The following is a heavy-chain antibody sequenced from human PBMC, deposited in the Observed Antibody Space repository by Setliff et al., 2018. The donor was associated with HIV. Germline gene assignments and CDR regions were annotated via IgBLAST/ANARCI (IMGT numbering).Heavy chain of an antibody. J-gene: IGHJ4*02. CDR1: GFSFGNHW. CDR3: ATDPVDGSSY. CDR2: INAAGGNT. D-gene: IGHD3-10*01. Sequence: GGSLRLSCGASGFSFGNHWMYWVRQAPGKGPVWLSRINAAGGNTNYVDSVKGRFTISRDNAGSTVYLQMSSLRAEDTAVYYCATDPVDGSSYWGQGTLVTVSS. V-gene: IGHV3-74*01.